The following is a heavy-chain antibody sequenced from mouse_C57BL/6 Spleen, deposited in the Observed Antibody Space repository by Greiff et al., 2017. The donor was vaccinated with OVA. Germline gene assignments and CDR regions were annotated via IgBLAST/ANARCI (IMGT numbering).Heavy chain of an antibody. CDR1: GYTFTNYW. CDR2: IFPGGGYT. V-gene: IGHV1-63*01. J-gene: IGHJ2*02. Sequence: QVQLQQSGAELVRPGTSVKMSCKASGYTFTNYWIGWVKQRPGHGLEWIGDIFPGGGYTNYNEKFKDKATLTADKSSSTAYMQFSSLTSEDSAIYYCARWEVTHDFDYWGQGTSLTVSS. D-gene: IGHD2-2*01. CDR3: ARWEVTHDFDY.